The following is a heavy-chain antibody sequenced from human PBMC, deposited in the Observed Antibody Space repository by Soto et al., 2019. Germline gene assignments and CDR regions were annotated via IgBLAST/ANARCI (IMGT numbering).Heavy chain of an antibody. CDR2: IYYSGST. CDR1: GGSISSGDYY. Sequence: TSETLCLTCTVSGGSISSGDYYWSWLRQPPGKGLEWIGYIYYSGSTYYNPSLKRRVTISVDTSKNQFSLKLSSVTAADPAVYYSARVPPGWSGTPRYWGQGTLVTVFS. D-gene: IGHD3-3*01. J-gene: IGHJ4*02. CDR3: ARVPPGWSGTPRY. V-gene: IGHV4-30-4*01.